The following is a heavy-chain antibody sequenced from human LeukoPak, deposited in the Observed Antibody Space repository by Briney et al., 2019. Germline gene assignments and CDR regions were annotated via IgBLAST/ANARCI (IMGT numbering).Heavy chain of an antibody. D-gene: IGHD1-26*01. CDR1: GDSISSGGYY. Sequence: IPSQTLSLTCTVSGDSISSGGYYWSWIRQPPGKGLEWIGYIYHSGSTYYNPSLKSRVTISVDRSKNQFSLKLSSVTAADTAVYYCAREIGGSYDYWGQGTLVTVSS. J-gene: IGHJ4*02. CDR3: AREIGGSYDY. V-gene: IGHV4-30-2*01. CDR2: IYHSGST.